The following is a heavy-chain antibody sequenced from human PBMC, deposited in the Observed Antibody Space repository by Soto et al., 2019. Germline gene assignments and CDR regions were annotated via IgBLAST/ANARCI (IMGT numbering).Heavy chain of an antibody. CDR1: GFTFSSYA. V-gene: IGHV3-30-3*01. J-gene: IGHJ4*02. CDR3: ARDTSYDILTGYRELDY. D-gene: IGHD3-9*01. CDR2: ISYDGSNK. Sequence: GGSLRLSCAASGFTFSSYAMHWVRQAPGKGLEWVAVISYDGSNKYYADSVKGRFTISRDNSKNTLYLQMNSLRAEDTAVYYCARDTSYDILTGYRELDYWGQGTLVTVSS.